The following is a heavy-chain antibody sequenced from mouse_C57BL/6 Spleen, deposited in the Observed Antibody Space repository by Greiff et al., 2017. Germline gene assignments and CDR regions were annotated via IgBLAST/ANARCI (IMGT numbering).Heavy chain of an antibody. CDR1: GYTFTDYY. Sequence: VQLQQSGAELVRPGASVKLSCKASGYTFTDYYINWVKQRPGQGLEWIARIYPGSGNTYYNEKFKGKATLTAEKSSSTAYMQLSSLTSEDSAVYFCARGGYYYGSSSFDYWGQGTTLTVSS. J-gene: IGHJ2*01. CDR3: ARGGYYYGSSSFDY. CDR2: IYPGSGNT. V-gene: IGHV1-76*01. D-gene: IGHD1-1*01.